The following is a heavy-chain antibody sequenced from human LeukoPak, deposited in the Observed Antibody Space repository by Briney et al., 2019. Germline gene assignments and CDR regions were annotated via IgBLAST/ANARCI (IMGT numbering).Heavy chain of an antibody. CDR1: GDSIRSYY. V-gene: IGHV4-59*01. D-gene: IGHD6-19*01. Sequence: SETLSLTCTVSGDSIRSYYWSWIRQPPGKGPEWIGYIYYSGSTNHNPSLKSRVTMSVDTSKNQFSLKLSSVTAADTAVYYCARAKYSGWPDFDYWGQGTLVTVSS. CDR2: IYYSGST. CDR3: ARAKYSGWPDFDY. J-gene: IGHJ4*02.